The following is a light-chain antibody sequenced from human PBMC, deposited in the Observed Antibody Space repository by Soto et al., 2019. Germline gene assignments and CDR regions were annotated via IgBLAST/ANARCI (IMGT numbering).Light chain of an antibody. CDR1: RSNIGSTT. V-gene: IGLV1-44*01. J-gene: IGLJ2*01. CDR2: RND. Sequence: QSVLTQPPSASGTPGQRVIISCSGKRSNIGSTTVSWYQQLPRAAPKLLIYRNDQRPSGVSDRFSGSKSGSSASLAISRLQPEDEADFYCAAWDDSLSGHVVFGGGTKLTVL. CDR3: AAWDDSLSGHVV.